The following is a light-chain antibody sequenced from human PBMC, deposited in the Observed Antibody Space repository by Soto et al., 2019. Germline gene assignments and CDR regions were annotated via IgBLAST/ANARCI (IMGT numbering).Light chain of an antibody. CDR1: SSDVGGYHY. J-gene: IGLJ2*01. Sequence: QSVLTQPASVSGSPGQSITISCTGTSSDVGGYHYVSWYQQHPGKAPKLMIYEVSNRPSGVSNRFSGATSGNTASLTISGLQAEDEADYSCSSYTSSGTLVFGGGTALTVL. CDR2: EVS. CDR3: SSYTSSGTLV. V-gene: IGLV2-14*01.